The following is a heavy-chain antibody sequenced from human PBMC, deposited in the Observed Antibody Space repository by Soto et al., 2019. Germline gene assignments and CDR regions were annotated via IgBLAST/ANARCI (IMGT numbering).Heavy chain of an antibody. CDR3: ARDASGYFDL. V-gene: IGHV3-33*01. CDR2: IWYDGSNK. Sequence: QVQLVESGGGVVQPGRSLRLSCAASGFTFSRYGMHWVRQAPGKGLEWVAVIWYDGSNKYYADSVKGRFTISRDNSKNTLYLQMNSLRAEDTAVYYCARDASGYFDLWGRGTLVTVSS. J-gene: IGHJ2*01. CDR1: GFTFSRYG.